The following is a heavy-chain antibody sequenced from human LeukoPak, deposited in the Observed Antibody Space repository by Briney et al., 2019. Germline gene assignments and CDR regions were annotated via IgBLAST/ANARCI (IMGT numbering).Heavy chain of an antibody. V-gene: IGHV3-33*08. D-gene: IGHD5-24*01. CDR1: GFSFISYG. CDR2: IWYDGSNK. CDR3: ARGDGYNDAEYLQH. J-gene: IGHJ1*01. Sequence: PGGSLRLSRAASGFSFISYGMHWVRQAPGKGLEWVAVIWYDGSNKYYGDSVKGRFTISRDNSKKTLYLQMNSLRVEDTAVYYCARGDGYNDAEYLQHWGQGTLVTVS.